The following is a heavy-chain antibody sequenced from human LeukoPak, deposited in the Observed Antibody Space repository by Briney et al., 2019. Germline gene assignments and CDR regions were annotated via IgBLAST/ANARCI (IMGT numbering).Heavy chain of an antibody. D-gene: IGHD2-2*01. CDR2: ISSSGSTI. Sequence: PGGSLRLSCAPSGFTFSSYVMNCVRQAPGKGLGWVSYISSSGSTIYYADSVKGRFTISRDNAKNSLYLQMNSLRAEDTAVYYCARDKSRLRYCSSTSCPVGYYGMDVWGQGTTVTVSS. CDR1: GFTFSSYV. J-gene: IGHJ6*02. CDR3: ARDKSRLRYCSSTSCPVGYYGMDV. V-gene: IGHV3-48*03.